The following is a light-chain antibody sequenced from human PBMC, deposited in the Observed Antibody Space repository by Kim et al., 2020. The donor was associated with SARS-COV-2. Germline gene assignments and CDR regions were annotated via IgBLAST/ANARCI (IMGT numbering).Light chain of an antibody. J-gene: IGLJ1*01. Sequence: GERVPIACSGGSSNLGRNYVYWYQHVPGAAPKLLIYRGSHRPSGVPDRFAGSKSDNSASLVISGLRSEDEADYYCAAWDDSLSAYVFGTGTKVTVL. V-gene: IGLV1-47*01. CDR2: RGS. CDR3: AAWDDSLSAYV. CDR1: SSNLGRNY.